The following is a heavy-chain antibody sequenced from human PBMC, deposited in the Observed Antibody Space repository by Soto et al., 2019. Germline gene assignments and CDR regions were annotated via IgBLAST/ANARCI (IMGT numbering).Heavy chain of an antibody. CDR3: ARGYCSGGSCYSRFFDY. CDR1: GGSISSSF. Sequence: QVQLQESGPGLVKPSETLSLTCTVSGGSISSSFWSWVRQPPGKGLEWIGYIYYSGSTNYNPSLKSRVTISVDTSKNQFSLKLSSVTAADTAVYYCARGYCSGGSCYSRFFDYWGQGTLVTVPS. D-gene: IGHD2-15*01. V-gene: IGHV4-59*08. CDR2: IYYSGST. J-gene: IGHJ4*02.